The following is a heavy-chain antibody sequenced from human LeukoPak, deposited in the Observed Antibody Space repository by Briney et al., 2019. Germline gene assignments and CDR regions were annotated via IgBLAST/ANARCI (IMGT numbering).Heavy chain of an antibody. D-gene: IGHD3-22*01. V-gene: IGHV3-30*02. CDR1: EFTFSSYG. CDR2: IRYDGNEK. CDR3: AKDFSVYYYDSRVLDY. Sequence: PGGSLRLSCAASEFTFSSYGMHWVRQAPGKGLEWVAFIRYDGNEKYYGDSVKGRFTISRDNSKNTLYLQMNSLRAEDTAVYYCAKDFSVYYYDSRVLDYWGQGTLVTVSS. J-gene: IGHJ4*02.